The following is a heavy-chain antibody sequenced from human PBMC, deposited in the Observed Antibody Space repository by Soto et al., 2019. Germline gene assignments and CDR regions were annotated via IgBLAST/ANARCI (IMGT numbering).Heavy chain of an antibody. D-gene: IGHD4-4*01. V-gene: IGHV4-59*01. CDR2: IYYSGST. CDR1: GGSISSYY. Sequence: PSETLSLTCTVWGGSISSYYWSWIRQPQGKGLEWIGYIYYSGSTNYNPSLKSRVTISVDTSKNQFSLKLSSVTAADTAVYYCARHTNHDYSDWFDPWGQGTLVTVS. CDR3: ARHTNHDYSDWFDP. J-gene: IGHJ5*02.